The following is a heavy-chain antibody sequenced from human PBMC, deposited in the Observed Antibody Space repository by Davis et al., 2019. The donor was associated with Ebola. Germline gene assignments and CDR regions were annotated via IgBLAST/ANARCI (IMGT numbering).Heavy chain of an antibody. CDR3: ARHVRHTSTLSPTRPYYGLDV. CDR2: IYPDDSDT. Sequence: GESLKISCKGSGYSFSTYWIGWVRQMPGKGLEWMGIIYPDDSDTRYGPSFRGQVIISADKSIDTAYLQWTTLKASDTATYFCARHVRHTSTLSPTRPYYGLDVWGNGPRSPSPQ. D-gene: IGHD3-16*02. V-gene: IGHV5-51*01. J-gene: IGHJ6*01. CDR1: GYSFSTYW.